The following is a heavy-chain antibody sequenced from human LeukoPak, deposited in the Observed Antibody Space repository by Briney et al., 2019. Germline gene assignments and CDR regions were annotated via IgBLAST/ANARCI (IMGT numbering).Heavy chain of an antibody. Sequence: PGGSLRLSCAASGFTVSSNYMSWVRQAPGKGLEWVSVIYSGGSTYYADSVKGRFTISRDNSKNTLYLRMNSLRAEDTAVYYCAREIMITFGGVIPTPYWGQGTLVTVSS. J-gene: IGHJ4*02. CDR2: IYSGGST. D-gene: IGHD3-16*02. CDR1: GFTVSSNY. CDR3: AREIMITFGGVIPTPY. V-gene: IGHV3-66*02.